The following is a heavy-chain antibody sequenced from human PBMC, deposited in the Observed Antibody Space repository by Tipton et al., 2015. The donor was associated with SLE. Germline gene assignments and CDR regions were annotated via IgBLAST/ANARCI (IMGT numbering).Heavy chain of an antibody. CDR3: ARVGLITPDAFDI. CDR2: VYTSGRT. D-gene: IGHD5-24*01. CDR1: DPSFSSSTYY. Sequence: TLSLTCTVSDPSFSSSTYYWSWIRQPAGKGLEWIGHVYTSGRTKYNPSLKSRVTISIDTSKNQFSLKLSSVTAADTAVYYCARVGLITPDAFDIWGEGTMVTVSS. V-gene: IGHV4-61*09. J-gene: IGHJ3*02.